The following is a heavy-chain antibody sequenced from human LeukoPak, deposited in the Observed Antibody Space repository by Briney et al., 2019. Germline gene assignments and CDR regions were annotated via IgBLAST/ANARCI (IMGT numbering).Heavy chain of an antibody. V-gene: IGHV3-23*01. Sequence: PGGSLRLSCAASGFTFSSYAMSWVRQAPGKGLEWVSAISGSGARTYYADSVKGRFTISRDNSKNTLYLQMNSLRAEDTAVYYCAKGYPGVLAMVQGAWGQGTLVTVSS. D-gene: IGHD3-10*01. CDR2: ISGSGART. J-gene: IGHJ5*02. CDR1: GFTFSSYA. CDR3: AKGYPGVLAMVQGA.